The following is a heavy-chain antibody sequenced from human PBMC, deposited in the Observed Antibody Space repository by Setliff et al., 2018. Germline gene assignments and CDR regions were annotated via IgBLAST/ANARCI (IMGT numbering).Heavy chain of an antibody. J-gene: IGHJ4*02. CDR1: GYTFTDYY. D-gene: IGHD1-26*01. CDR2: VDPEDGET. Sequence: RASVKVSCKASGYTFTDYYMHWVQQAPGKGLEWMGRVDPEDGETIYAEKFQGRVTITADTSTDTAYMELSSLRSEDTAVYYCATQGVGATYFDYWGQGTLVTVSS. CDR3: ATQGVGATYFDY. V-gene: IGHV1-69-2*01.